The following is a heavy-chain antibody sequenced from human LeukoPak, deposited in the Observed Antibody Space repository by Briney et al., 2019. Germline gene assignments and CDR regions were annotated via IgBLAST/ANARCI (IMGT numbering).Heavy chain of an antibody. D-gene: IGHD3-3*01. CDR1: GYTFTGYY. CDR2: INSNSGGT. V-gene: IGHV1-2*02. Sequence: ASVKVSCKASGYTFTGYYMHWVRQAPGQGLEWMGWINSNSGGTNYAQKFQGRVTMTRDTSTSTAYMELSRLRSDDTAVYYCARRGYDFQLYYFDYWGQGTLVTVSS. CDR3: ARRGYDFQLYYFDY. J-gene: IGHJ4*02.